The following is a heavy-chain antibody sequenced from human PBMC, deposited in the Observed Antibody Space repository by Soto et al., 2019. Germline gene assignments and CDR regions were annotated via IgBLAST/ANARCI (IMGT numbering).Heavy chain of an antibody. Sequence: QVQLVQSGAEVKKPGASVKVSCKASGYTFTSYGISWVRQAPGQGLEWMGWISAYNGNTNYAQKLQGRVTMTTDTSTSTAYLELRSLRSDDTDVYYCAREEPGYSGYGPTNQFDYWGQGTLVTVSS. CDR1: GYTFTSYG. V-gene: IGHV1-18*01. D-gene: IGHD5-12*01. CDR2: ISAYNGNT. J-gene: IGHJ4*02. CDR3: AREEPGYSGYGPTNQFDY.